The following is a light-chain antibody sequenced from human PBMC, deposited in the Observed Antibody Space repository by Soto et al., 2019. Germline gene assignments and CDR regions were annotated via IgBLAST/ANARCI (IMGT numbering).Light chain of an antibody. CDR3: SAYTNSNTYV. CDR1: SSDVGGYNY. V-gene: IGLV2-14*01. J-gene: IGLJ1*01. Sequence: QSVLTQPASVSGSPGQSITISCTGTSSDVGGYNYVSWYQQLPGKAPKLIIYEVSNRPSGASNRFSGSKSGNTASLTISGLQGEDEADYFCSAYTNSNTYVFGTGTKLTV. CDR2: EVS.